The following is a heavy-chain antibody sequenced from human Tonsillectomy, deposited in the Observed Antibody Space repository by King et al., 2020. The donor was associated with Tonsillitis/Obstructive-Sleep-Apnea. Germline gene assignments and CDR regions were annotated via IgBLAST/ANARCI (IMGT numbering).Heavy chain of an antibody. Sequence: QLQESGPGLVKPSETLSLTCTVSGGSISSSSYYWGWIRQPPGKGLEWIGSIYYSGSTYYNPSLKSRVTISVDTSKNQFSLKLSSVTAADTAVYYCARHPAYCSGGSCYPRHFDYWGQGTLVTVSS. CDR1: GGSISSSSYY. CDR2: IYYSGST. CDR3: ARHPAYCSGGSCYPRHFDY. D-gene: IGHD2-15*01. J-gene: IGHJ4*02. V-gene: IGHV4-39*01.